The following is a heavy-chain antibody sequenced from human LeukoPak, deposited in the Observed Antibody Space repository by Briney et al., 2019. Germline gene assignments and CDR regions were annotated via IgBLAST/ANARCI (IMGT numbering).Heavy chain of an antibody. D-gene: IGHD6-6*01. CDR1: GFTFSNAW. V-gene: IGHV3-15*01. J-gene: IGHJ4*02. Sequence: GGSLRLSCAASGFTFSNAWMSWVRQAPGKGLEWVCRIKSKTDGGTTDYAAPVKGRFTISRDDSKNTLYLQMNSLKTEDTAVYYCTAEYYSSSVDYWGQGTLVTVSS. CDR3: TAEYYSSSVDY. CDR2: IKSKTDGGTT.